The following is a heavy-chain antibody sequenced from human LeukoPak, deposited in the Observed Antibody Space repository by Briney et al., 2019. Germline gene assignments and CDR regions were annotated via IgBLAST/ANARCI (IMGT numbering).Heavy chain of an antibody. J-gene: IGHJ4*02. D-gene: IGHD1-26*01. CDR3: ARDPSQYSGTYCDH. CDR1: GFTFRNYA. V-gene: IGHV3-33*01. Sequence: PGRSLRLSCVTSGFTFRNYAMHWVRQAPGKGLEWVAVMWFDGSNKDYADPVKGRFTISRDNSKNTLYLQMNSVRAEDTAVYYCARDPSQYSGTYCDHWGQGTLVSVSS. CDR2: MWFDGSNK.